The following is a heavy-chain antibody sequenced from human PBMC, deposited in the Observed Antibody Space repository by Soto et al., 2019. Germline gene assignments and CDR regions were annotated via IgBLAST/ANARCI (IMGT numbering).Heavy chain of an antibody. CDR1: GYTFSTSG. CDR3: AREGPRPYYYYGMDV. V-gene: IGHV1-18*01. CDR2: ISTYNGDA. D-gene: IGHD6-6*01. J-gene: IGHJ6*02. Sequence: QAQLEQSGAEVKKPGASVKVSCKSSGYTFSTSGISWVRQAPGQGLEWMGWISTYNGDANYAQRFQGRVTMTPDTSTSTTFMELRSLRSDDTAVYYCAREGPRPYYYYGMDVWGQGTTVTVSS.